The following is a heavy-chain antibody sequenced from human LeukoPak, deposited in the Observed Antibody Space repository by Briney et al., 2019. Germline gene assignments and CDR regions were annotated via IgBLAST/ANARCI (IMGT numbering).Heavy chain of an antibody. CDR1: GYSISSGYY. V-gene: IGHV4-38-2*02. Sequence: SETLSLTCTVSGYSISSGYYWGWIRQPPGKGLEWIGSIYHSGSTYYNPSLKSRVTISVDTSKNQFSLKLSSVTAADTAMYYCARIAVAGNVIDYWGQGTLVTVSS. J-gene: IGHJ4*02. CDR2: IYHSGST. D-gene: IGHD6-19*01. CDR3: ARIAVAGNVIDY.